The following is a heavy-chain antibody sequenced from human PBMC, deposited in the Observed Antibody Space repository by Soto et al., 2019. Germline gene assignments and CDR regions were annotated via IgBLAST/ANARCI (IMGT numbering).Heavy chain of an antibody. CDR3: ARVSPGAQELDY. D-gene: IGHD1-1*01. CDR1: GFTFSSYD. Sequence: GGSLRLSCAASGFTFSSYDMHWVRQATGKGLEWVSAIGTAGDTYYPGSVKGRFTISRENAKNSLYLQMNSLRAGDTAVYYCARVSPGAQELDYWGQGTLVTVSS. J-gene: IGHJ4*02. CDR2: IGTAGDT. V-gene: IGHV3-13*01.